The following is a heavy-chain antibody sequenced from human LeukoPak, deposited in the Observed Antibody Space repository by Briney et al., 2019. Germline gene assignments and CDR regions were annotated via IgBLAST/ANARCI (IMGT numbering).Heavy chain of an antibody. Sequence: PSETLSLTCTVSGYSISSGYYWGWIRQPPGKGLEWIGSIYHSGSTYYNPSLKSRVTTSLDTSKNRFSLKLSSVTAADTAVYYCAITPGPYDSSRNYYPFDYWGQGIVVTVSS. CDR2: IYHSGST. V-gene: IGHV4-38-2*02. D-gene: IGHD3-22*01. CDR1: GYSISSGYY. J-gene: IGHJ4*02. CDR3: AITPGPYDSSRNYYPFDY.